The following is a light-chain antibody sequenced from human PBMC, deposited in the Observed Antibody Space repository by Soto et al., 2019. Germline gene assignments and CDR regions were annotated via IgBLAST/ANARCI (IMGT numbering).Light chain of an antibody. CDR2: DAS. CDR1: QGISSD. J-gene: IGKJ2*01. V-gene: IGKV1-13*02. CDR3: QQFNSYPPYT. Sequence: AIQLTQSPSSLSASVGDRVTITCRASQGISSDLACYPQKPGKAPKLLIYDASSLESGVPSRFSGSASGTDITLTISSLQPEDFATYYCQQFNSYPPYTFGHGTKLEIK.